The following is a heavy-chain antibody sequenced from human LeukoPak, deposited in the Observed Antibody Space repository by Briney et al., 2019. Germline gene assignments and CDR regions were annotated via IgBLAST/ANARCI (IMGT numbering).Heavy chain of an antibody. D-gene: IGHD2-15*01. Sequence: GGSLRLSCAGAGFTFTTYSMNWVRQAPGKGLEWVSSISSSGSYRYYADSVKGRFTISRDNAKKSLYLQMNSLRAEDTAVYYCAKCSGGSYYHSDYYWGQGTLVTVSS. CDR3: AKCSGGSYYHSDYY. V-gene: IGHV3-21*01. CDR1: GFTFTTYS. CDR2: ISSSGSYR. J-gene: IGHJ4*02.